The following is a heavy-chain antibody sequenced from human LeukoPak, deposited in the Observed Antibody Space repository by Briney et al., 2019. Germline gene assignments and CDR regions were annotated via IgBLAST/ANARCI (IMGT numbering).Heavy chain of an antibody. CDR2: ISAYNGNT. J-gene: IGHJ4*02. V-gene: IGHV1-18*01. CDR3: ARDGNYDSSGSADY. D-gene: IGHD3-22*01. CDR1: GYTFTSYG. Sequence: ASVNVSSTASGYTFTSYGISWVRQAPGQGLEWMGWISAYNGNTNYAQKLQGRVTMTTDTSTSTAYMELRSLRSDDTAVYYCARDGNYDSSGSADYWGQGTLVTASS.